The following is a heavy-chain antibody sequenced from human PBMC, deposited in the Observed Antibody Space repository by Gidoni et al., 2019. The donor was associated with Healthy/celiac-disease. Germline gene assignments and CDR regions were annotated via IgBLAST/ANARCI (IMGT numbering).Heavy chain of an antibody. CDR2: IIPIFATA. Sequence: VQLVQSGAEVKKPGSSVKASCKASGGTFSSYAISWVRQAPGQGLEWMGGIIPIFATANYAQQFQGRVTITADESTSTAYMGLSSLRSEDTAVYYCAREGSGAPGWFDPWGQGTLVTVSS. J-gene: IGHJ5*02. CDR1: GGTFSSYA. D-gene: IGHD2-15*01. CDR3: AREGSGAPGWFDP. V-gene: IGHV1-69*01.